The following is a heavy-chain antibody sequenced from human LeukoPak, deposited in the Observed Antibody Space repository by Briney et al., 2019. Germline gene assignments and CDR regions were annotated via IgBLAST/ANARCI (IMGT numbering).Heavy chain of an antibody. V-gene: IGHV3-33*06. CDR3: AKDSMDFWSGYYPNWFDP. Sequence: SGGSLRLSCAASGFTFSSHGMHWVRQAPGKGLEWVAVIWYDGSNKYYADSVKGRFTIYRENSKNTLYLQMNSLRAEDTAVYYCAKDSMDFWSGYYPNWFDPWGQGTLVTVSS. J-gene: IGHJ5*02. CDR2: IWYDGSNK. D-gene: IGHD3-3*01. CDR1: GFTFSSHG.